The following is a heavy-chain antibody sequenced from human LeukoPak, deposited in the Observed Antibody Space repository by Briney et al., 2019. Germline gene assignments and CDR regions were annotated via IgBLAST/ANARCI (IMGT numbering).Heavy chain of an antibody. J-gene: IGHJ4*02. Sequence: GGSLRLSCAASGFTFSSYRMSWVRQAPGKGLEWVANIKQDGSEKYYVDSVKGRFTISRDNAKNSLYLQMNSLRAEDTAVYFCTRVHSSSWAFDYWGQGTLVTVSS. V-gene: IGHV3-7*01. CDR2: IKQDGSEK. CDR3: TRVHSSSWAFDY. CDR1: GFTFSSYR. D-gene: IGHD6-13*01.